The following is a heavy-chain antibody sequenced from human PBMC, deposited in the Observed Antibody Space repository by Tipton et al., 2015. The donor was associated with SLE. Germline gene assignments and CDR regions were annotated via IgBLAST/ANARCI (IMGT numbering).Heavy chain of an antibody. D-gene: IGHD1-7*01. CDR1: GFTFSNAW. CDR2: IKSKTDGGTT. Sequence: GSLRLSCAASGFTFSNAWMSWVRQAPGKGLEWVGRIKSKTDGGTTDYAAPVKGRFTISRDVSKNTLYLQMNSLKTEDTALYYCTSPQLELLGEGYWGQGTLVTVSS. J-gene: IGHJ4*02. CDR3: TSPQLELLGEGY. V-gene: IGHV3-15*01.